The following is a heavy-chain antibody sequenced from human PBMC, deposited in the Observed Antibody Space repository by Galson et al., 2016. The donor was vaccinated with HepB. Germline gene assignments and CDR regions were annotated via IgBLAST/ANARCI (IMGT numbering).Heavy chain of an antibody. J-gene: IGHJ4*02. V-gene: IGHV1-69*06. CDR2: IIPLFGTA. CDR3: ARVPLTTEWYFDF. Sequence: SVKVSCKASGGTFNSYAISWVRQAPGQGLEWMGGIIPLFGTANYAQKFQGRVTITADRSKNQLSLKLSPVIAADTAVYYCARVPLTTEWYFDFWGQGTLVTVSS. D-gene: IGHD4-11*01. CDR1: GGTFNSYA.